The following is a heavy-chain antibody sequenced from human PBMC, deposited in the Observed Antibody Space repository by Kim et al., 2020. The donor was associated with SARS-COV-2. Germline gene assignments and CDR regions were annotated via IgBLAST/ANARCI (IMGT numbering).Heavy chain of an antibody. CDR1: GFTFSSYA. V-gene: IGHV3-30-3*01. CDR2: ISYDGSNK. D-gene: IGHD6-13*01. J-gene: IGHJ6*01. Sequence: GGSLRLSCAASGFTFSSYAMHWVRQAPGKGLEWVAVISYDGSNKYYADSVKGRFTISRDNSKNTLYLQMNSLRAEDTAVYYCARDGRIAAAGPAYYYGM. CDR3: ARDGRIAAAGPAYYYGM.